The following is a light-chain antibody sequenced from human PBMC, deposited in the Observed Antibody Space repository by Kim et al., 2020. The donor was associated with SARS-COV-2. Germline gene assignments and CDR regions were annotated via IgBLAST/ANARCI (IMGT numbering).Light chain of an antibody. Sequence: QSALTQPASVSGSPGQSITISCTGTSSDIGTYNYVSWYQQHPGKVPKLIIFDVSNRPSGVSNRFSGSKSGNMASLTISGLQAEDEADYYCSSYTSSDTGVFGGGTKVTVL. CDR2: DVS. V-gene: IGLV2-14*03. CDR1: SSDIGTYNY. J-gene: IGLJ2*01. CDR3: SSYTSSDTGV.